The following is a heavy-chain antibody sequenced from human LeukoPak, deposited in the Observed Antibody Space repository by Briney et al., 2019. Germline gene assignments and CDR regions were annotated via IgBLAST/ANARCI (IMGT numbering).Heavy chain of an antibody. V-gene: IGHV4-34*01. Sequence: PSETLSLTCAVYGGSFSGYYWSWIRQPPGKGLEWIGEINHSGSTNYNPSLKSRVTISVDTSKNQFSLKLSSVTAADTAVYYCARGQRATVTTPYSDYWGQGTLVTVSS. CDR3: ARGQRATVTTPYSDY. D-gene: IGHD4-17*01. CDR1: GGSFSGYY. CDR2: INHSGST. J-gene: IGHJ4*02.